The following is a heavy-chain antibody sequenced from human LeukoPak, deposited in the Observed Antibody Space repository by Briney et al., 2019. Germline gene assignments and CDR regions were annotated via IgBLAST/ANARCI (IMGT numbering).Heavy chain of an antibody. V-gene: IGHV1-2*02. CDR2: INPNSGGT. D-gene: IGHD6-19*01. CDR1: GYTFTGYY. Sequence: ASVKVSCKASGYTFTGYYMHWVRQAPGQGLEWMGWINPNSGGTNYAQKFQGRVTMTRDTSISTAYMELSRLRSDDTAVYYCARRYSSGWYEGFDYWGQGTLVTVSS. J-gene: IGHJ4*02. CDR3: ARRYSSGWYEGFDY.